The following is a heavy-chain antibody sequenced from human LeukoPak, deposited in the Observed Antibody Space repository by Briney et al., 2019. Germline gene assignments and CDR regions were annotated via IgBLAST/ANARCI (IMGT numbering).Heavy chain of an antibody. V-gene: IGHV1-69*01. CDR2: IIPIFGTA. J-gene: IGHJ6*03. Sequence: GSSVKVSCKASGGTFSSYAISWVRQAPGQGLEWMGGIIPIFGTANYAQKFQGRVTITADESTSTAYMELSSLRSEDTAVYYCAVYCSSTSCYHYYYYMDVWGKGTTVTVSS. CDR1: GGTFSSYA. D-gene: IGHD2-2*01. CDR3: AVYCSSTSCYHYYYYMDV.